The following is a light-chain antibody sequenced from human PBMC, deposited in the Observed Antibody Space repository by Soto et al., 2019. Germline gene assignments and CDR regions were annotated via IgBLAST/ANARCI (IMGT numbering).Light chain of an antibody. CDR3: QQLNSYRLT. CDR2: AVS. CDR1: QGISSY. Sequence: DIPLTQSPSFLSASVGDRVTITCRASQGISSYFAWYQQKPGKAPKLLIYAVSTLQSGVPSRFSGSASGTEFTLTISSLQPEDFATYCQQLNSYRLTFGGGTKVEIK. J-gene: IGKJ4*01. V-gene: IGKV1-9*01.